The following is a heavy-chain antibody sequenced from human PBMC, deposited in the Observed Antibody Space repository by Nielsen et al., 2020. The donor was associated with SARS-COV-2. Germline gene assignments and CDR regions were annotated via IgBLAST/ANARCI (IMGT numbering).Heavy chain of an antibody. J-gene: IGHJ3*02. Sequence: GSLRLSCAVSGFDFSDFGIHWVRQAPGKGLEWVAVMSSDGRNELYADSVKGRFAVSRDNSRNTLYLQMHSLRVEDTALYYCAKDDVVRGDAFDIWGQGTMVTVSS. CDR1: GFDFSDFG. CDR2: MSSDGRNE. V-gene: IGHV3-30*18. D-gene: IGHD3-10*01. CDR3: AKDDVVRGDAFDI.